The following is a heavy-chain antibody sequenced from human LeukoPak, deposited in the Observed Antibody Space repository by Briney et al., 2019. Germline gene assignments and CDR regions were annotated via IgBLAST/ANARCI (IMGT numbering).Heavy chain of an antibody. J-gene: IGHJ4*02. CDR3: TRAPPGMTMMTDY. Sequence: ASVKVSCKASGYTFTSYGISWVRQAPGQGLEWMGWISAYNGNTNYAQRLQGRVTMTTDTSMSVAYMELRSLTSDDTAVYYCTRAPPGMTMMTDYWGQGTLVTVSS. D-gene: IGHD3-22*01. V-gene: IGHV1-18*01. CDR1: GYTFTSYG. CDR2: ISAYNGNT.